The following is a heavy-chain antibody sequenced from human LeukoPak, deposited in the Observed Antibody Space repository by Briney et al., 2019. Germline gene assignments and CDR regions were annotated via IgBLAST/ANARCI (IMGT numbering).Heavy chain of an antibody. J-gene: IGHJ4*02. V-gene: IGHV3-30-3*01. D-gene: IGHD1-26*01. Sequence: PGGSLRLSCAASGFTFSSYAMHWVRQAPGKGLEWVAVISYDGSNKYYADSVKGRFTISRDNSKNTLYLQMNSLRAEDTAVYYCARDWWELLGIDYWGQGTLVTVSS. CDR1: GFTFSSYA. CDR3: ARDWWELLGIDY. CDR2: ISYDGSNK.